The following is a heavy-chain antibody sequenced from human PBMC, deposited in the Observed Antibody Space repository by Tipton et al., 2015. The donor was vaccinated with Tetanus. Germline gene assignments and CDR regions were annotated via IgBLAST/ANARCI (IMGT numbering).Heavy chain of an antibody. CDR3: ARDYPDFDY. J-gene: IGHJ4*02. Sequence: SLRLSCAASGFSVSRKYMTWVRQAPGKGLEWVSLTYGDGSTYYADSVKGRFTISRDNSKSTLYLQMSNLRAEDTAVYYCARDYPDFDYWGQGTLVTVSS. D-gene: IGHD3-16*02. CDR2: TYGDGST. CDR1: GFSVSRKY. V-gene: IGHV3-53*01.